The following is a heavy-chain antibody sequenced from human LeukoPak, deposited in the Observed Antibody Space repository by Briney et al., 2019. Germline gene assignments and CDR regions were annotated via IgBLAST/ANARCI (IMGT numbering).Heavy chain of an antibody. CDR2: INTDTGNP. D-gene: IGHD2-2*01. CDR3: ARTLFGDQYQLLHNWFDP. V-gene: IGHV7-4-1*04. J-gene: IGHJ5*02. Sequence: ASVTVSCKASGYTFTNYAMNWVRQAPGQGREGMGWINTDTGNPTYAQGFTGRLVFSLDTSASMAYLQISSLKAEDTAIYYCARTLFGDQYQLLHNWFDPWGQGTLVTVSS. CDR1: GYTFTNYA.